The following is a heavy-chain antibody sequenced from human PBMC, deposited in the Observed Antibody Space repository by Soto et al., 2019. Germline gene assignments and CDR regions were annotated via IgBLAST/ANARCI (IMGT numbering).Heavy chain of an antibody. CDR2: ISYDGSNQ. D-gene: IGHD2-15*01. V-gene: IGHV3-30*18. Sequence: QVQLVESGGGVVQPGRSLRLSCAASGFTFSSYGMHWVRQAPGKGLEWLAVISYDGSNQYYADSVKGRFTISRDNSKNTLYLQMNSLRAEDTAVYYSAKGGGIRGPYYYMDVWGKGTTVTVSS. CDR1: GFTFSSYG. CDR3: AKGGGIRGPYYYMDV. J-gene: IGHJ6*03.